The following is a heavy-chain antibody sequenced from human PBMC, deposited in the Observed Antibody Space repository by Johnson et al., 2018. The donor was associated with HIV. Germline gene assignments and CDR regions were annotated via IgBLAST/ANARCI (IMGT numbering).Heavy chain of an antibody. CDR3: AKLTRLDAFDI. CDR2: ISWNSGSL. D-gene: IGHD6-25*01. J-gene: IGHJ3*02. CDR1: GFTFHDYD. V-gene: IGHV3-9*01. Sequence: RLVESGGGLVQPGRSLRLSCAASGFTFHDYDIHWVRQAPGKGLEWVSGISWNSGSLGYADSVKGRFTISRDNAKNSLYLQMNSLRAEDTALYYCAKLTRLDAFDIWGQGTMVTVSS.